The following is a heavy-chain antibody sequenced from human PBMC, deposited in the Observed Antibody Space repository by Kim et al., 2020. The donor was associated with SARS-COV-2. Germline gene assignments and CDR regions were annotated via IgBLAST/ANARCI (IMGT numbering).Heavy chain of an antibody. J-gene: IGHJ4*02. CDR3: ARPGGFLEWSFDY. D-gene: IGHD3-3*01. Sequence: YNPSLKSRVTISVDTSKNQFSLKLSSVTAADTAVYYCARPGGFLEWSFDYWGQGTLVTVSS. V-gene: IGHV4-39*01.